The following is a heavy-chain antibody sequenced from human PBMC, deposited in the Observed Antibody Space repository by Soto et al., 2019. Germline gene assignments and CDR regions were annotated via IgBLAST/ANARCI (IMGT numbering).Heavy chain of an antibody. Sequence: QVQIQESGPGLVKPSGTLSLTCAGSGDSISSNFWWSWVRQPPGKGLEWIGEIYPSGTTNYNTSLKSRVTMSLDKSKNQLSLELTSVTAADTAVYFCARHVGVAGTRGFDYWGQGTLVIVSS. D-gene: IGHD1-1*01. CDR3: ARHVGVAGTRGFDY. J-gene: IGHJ4*02. CDR1: GDSISSNFW. CDR2: IYPSGTT. V-gene: IGHV4-4*02.